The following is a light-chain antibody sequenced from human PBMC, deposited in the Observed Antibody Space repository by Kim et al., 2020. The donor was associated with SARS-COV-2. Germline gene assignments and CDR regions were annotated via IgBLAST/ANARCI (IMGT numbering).Light chain of an antibody. CDR2: RNN. Sequence: ELTQPPSASGTPGQRVTISCSGSSSNIGSNYVYWYQQLPGTAPKLLIYRNNQRPSGVPDRFPGSKSGTSASLAISGLRSEDEADYYCAAWDDSLSGPVFGGGTQLTVL. J-gene: IGLJ3*02. CDR3: AAWDDSLSGPV. V-gene: IGLV1-47*01. CDR1: SSNIGSNY.